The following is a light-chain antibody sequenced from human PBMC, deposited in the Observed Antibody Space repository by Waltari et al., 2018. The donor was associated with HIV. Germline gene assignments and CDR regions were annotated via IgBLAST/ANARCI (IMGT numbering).Light chain of an antibody. V-gene: IGKV3-20*01. CDR1: QSGSSSY. J-gene: IGKJ5*01. Sequence: EIVLTQSPGTLSLSPGERATLSCRATQSGSSSYLAWYQQKPCQAHRLLIYGASTRATGVPDRCRGSGSGTDFTLTISRLEPEDFAVYFCQLYSSSITFGQGTRLEIK. CDR2: GAS. CDR3: QLYSSSIT.